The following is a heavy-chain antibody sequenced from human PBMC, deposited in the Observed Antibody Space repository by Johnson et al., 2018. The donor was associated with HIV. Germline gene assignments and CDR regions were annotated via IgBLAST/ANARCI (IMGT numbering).Heavy chain of an antibody. V-gene: IGHV3-30-3*01. D-gene: IGHD1-26*01. CDR2: ISYDGSNK. CDR1: GFTFSSYW. Sequence: HVQLVESGGGLVQPGGSLRLSCAASGFTFSSYWMHWVRQAPGKGLVWVAVISYDGSNKYYADSVKGRFTISRDNSKNTLYLQMNSLRAEDTAVYYCARLEELLRAFDIWGQGTMVTVSS. CDR3: ARLEELLRAFDI. J-gene: IGHJ3*02.